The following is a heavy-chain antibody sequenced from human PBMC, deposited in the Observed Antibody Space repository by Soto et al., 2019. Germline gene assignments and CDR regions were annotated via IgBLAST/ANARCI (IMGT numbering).Heavy chain of an antibody. CDR2: ISAYNGNT. CDR3: ARDSTMIVVVTTVYYYYGMDV. CDR1: GGTFTSYA. V-gene: IGHV1-18*01. D-gene: IGHD3-22*01. J-gene: IGHJ6*02. Sequence: ASVKVSCRASGGTFTSYAISWVRQAPGQGLEWMGWISAYNGNTNYAQKLQGRVTMTTDTSTSTAYMELRSLRSDDTAVYYCARDSTMIVVVTTVYYYYGMDVWGQGTTVTVSS.